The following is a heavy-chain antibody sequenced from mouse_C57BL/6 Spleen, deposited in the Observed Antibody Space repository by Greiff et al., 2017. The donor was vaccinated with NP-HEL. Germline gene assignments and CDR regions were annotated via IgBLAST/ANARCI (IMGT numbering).Heavy chain of an antibody. CDR1: GFTFSSYA. D-gene: IGHD2-1*01. CDR3: AREYGNYEYYFDY. J-gene: IGHJ2*01. V-gene: IGHV5-4*01. CDR2: ISDGGSYT. Sequence: EVHLVESGGGLVKPGGSLKLSCAASGFTFSSYAMSWVRQTPEKRLEWVATISDGGSYTYYPDNVKGRFTISRDNAKNNLYLQMSHLKSEDTAMYYCAREYGNYEYYFDYWGQGTTLTVSS.